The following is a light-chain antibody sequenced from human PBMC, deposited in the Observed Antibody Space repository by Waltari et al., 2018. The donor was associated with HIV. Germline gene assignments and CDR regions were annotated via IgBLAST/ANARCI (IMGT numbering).Light chain of an antibody. V-gene: IGLV3-21*02. Sequence: SYVLTQPPSVSVAPGQTASMTCGGNNMGGKNVHWYQQKPGQAPVLLGYDNSDRPSGIPERISGSKSGNTAALTISRVEAGDEADYYCQVWDSSSDDWVFGGGTKLTVL. CDR1: NMGGKN. J-gene: IGLJ3*02. CDR3: QVWDSSSDDWV. CDR2: DNS.